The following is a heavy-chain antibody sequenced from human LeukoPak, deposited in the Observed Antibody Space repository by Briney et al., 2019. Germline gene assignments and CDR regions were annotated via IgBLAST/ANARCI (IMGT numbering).Heavy chain of an antibody. CDR1: GFTFSAYS. J-gene: IGHJ4*02. CDR2: ITQSSDYI. CDR3: ARDLNFYGSGRGVDY. D-gene: IGHD3-10*01. Sequence: GGSLRLSCAASGFTFSAYSMNWVRQAPGKGLEWVSSITQSSDYIYYADSVKGRFIISRDNAKNSLYLQMNSLRAEDTAMYYCARDLNFYGSGRGVDYWSQGTLVTVSS. V-gene: IGHV3-21*01.